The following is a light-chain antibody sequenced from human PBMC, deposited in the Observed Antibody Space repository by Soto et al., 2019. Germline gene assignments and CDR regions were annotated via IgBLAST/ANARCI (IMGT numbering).Light chain of an antibody. J-gene: IGKJ1*01. CDR1: QSVSSK. CDR2: GAS. Sequence: EIVMTQSPATLSLSPGEGATLSCRASQSVSSKLAWYQQKPGQAPRLLIYGASTRATGIPDRFSGSGSGTEFTLTISRLEPEDFEVYYCQQYGNSPWTFGQGTKVDIK. V-gene: IGKV3-20*01. CDR3: QQYGNSPWT.